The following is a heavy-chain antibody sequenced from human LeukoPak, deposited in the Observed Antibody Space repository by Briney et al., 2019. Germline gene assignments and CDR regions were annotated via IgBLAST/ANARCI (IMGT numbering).Heavy chain of an antibody. CDR2: IYYSGST. J-gene: IGHJ4*02. CDR3: AGDGEVGAY. V-gene: IGHV4-39*07. CDR1: GGSISSSSYY. D-gene: IGHD3-10*01. Sequence: SETLSLTCTVSGGSISSSSYYWGWIRQPPGKGLEWIGSIYYSGSTYYNPSLKSRVTISVDTSKNQFSLKLSSVTAADTAVYYCAGDGEVGAYWGQGTLVTVSS.